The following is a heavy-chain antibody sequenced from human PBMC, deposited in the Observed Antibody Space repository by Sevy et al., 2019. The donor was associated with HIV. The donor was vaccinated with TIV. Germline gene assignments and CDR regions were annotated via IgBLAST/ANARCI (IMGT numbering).Heavy chain of an antibody. CDR1: GFIFSNYA. CDR2: ISGSGVST. Sequence: GGSLRLSCAASGFIFSNYAMSRVRQAPGKGLEWVSAISGSGVSTYYADSVKGRFTISRDNSKNTLYLQMNSLRAEDTAIYYCAKDRDSSSWYGGDYFDCWGQGSLVTVSS. D-gene: IGHD6-13*01. CDR3: AKDRDSSSWYGGDYFDC. J-gene: IGHJ4*02. V-gene: IGHV3-23*01.